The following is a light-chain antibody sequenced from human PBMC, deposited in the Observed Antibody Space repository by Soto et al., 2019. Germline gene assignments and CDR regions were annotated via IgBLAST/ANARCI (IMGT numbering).Light chain of an antibody. CDR3: QNYNSAPPWT. CDR1: QDISNY. Sequence: DIQMTQSPSSLSASIGDRVSITCRASQDISNYLAWYQQKPGKVPNLLIYAASTLHSGVPSRFSGSGSGTDFTLTISSLQPEDVATYYCQNYNSAPPWTFGQGTRVEIK. J-gene: IGKJ1*01. CDR2: AAS. V-gene: IGKV1-27*01.